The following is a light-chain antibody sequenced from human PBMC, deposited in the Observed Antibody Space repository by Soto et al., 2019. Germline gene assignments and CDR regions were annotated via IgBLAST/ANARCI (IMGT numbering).Light chain of an antibody. V-gene: IGLV2-23*01. CDR1: SSDVGSYNS. CDR3: CSSAGNPHV. Sequence: QSVLTQPASVSGSPGQSIAISCTGTSSDVGSYNSVSWYQQHPGKAPKLMIYEGSKRPSGVSDRFSGSKSGNTASLTISRLQAEDAADYYCCSSAGNPHVFGTGTKLTVL. J-gene: IGLJ1*01. CDR2: EGS.